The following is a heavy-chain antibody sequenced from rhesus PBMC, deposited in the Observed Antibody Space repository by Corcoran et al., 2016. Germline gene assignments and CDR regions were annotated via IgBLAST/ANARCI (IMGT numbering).Heavy chain of an antibody. CDR1: GASISSSW. CDR3: ARGGGAHCSDSGCSASGY. Sequence: QVQLQESGPGLVKPSETLSLTCAVSGASISSSWWRGIRPPPGKGMEWIGEINGNSGSTYYNPSLKSRVTISKDASKNQFSLKLSSVTAADTAVYYCARGGGAHCSDSGCSASGYWGQGVLVTVSS. CDR2: INGNSGST. V-gene: IGHV4-80*01. D-gene: IGHD2-33*01. J-gene: IGHJ4*01.